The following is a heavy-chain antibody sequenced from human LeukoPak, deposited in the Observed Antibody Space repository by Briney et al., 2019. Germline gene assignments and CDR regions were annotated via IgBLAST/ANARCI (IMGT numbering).Heavy chain of an antibody. V-gene: IGHV3-21*01. CDR3: ARGLVVTGTLDS. CDR2: ISGTGTYI. J-gene: IGHJ4*02. D-gene: IGHD6-19*01. CDR1: GFTFTPFT. Sequence: GESLRLSCAASGFTFTPFTMNWVRQPAGKWLEWVASISGTGTYIYYGDSMKGRFTISRDNGKKSLYLQMNSLTADDTAVYYCARGLVVTGTLDSWGQGTLVTVSS.